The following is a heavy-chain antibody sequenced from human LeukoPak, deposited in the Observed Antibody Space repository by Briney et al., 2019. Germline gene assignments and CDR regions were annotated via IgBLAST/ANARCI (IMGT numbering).Heavy chain of an antibody. D-gene: IGHD4-17*01. V-gene: IGHV3-7*01. Sequence: GGSLRLSCAASGFTFSSYWMSWVRQAPGKGLEWVANIKQDGSEKYYVDSVKGRFTISRDNAKNSLYLHMNSLRAEDTAVYYCARDFYGDYALSAFDFWGEATMVTVSS. J-gene: IGHJ3*01. CDR3: ARDFYGDYALSAFDF. CDR1: GFTFSSYW. CDR2: IKQDGSEK.